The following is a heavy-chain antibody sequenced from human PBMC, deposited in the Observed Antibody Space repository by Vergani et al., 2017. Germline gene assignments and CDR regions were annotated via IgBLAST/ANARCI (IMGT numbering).Heavy chain of an antibody. Sequence: EVQLVESGGGLVQPGGSLRLSCAASSFSVSSHYMTWVRQAPGKGLEWVSTINIGGRTSYADSVKGRLTLTRDDSKNTLHLQMNSLRPEDTAVYYRARGMTTGTTDLDSFDIWGQGTMVSVSS. V-gene: IGHV3-66*02. D-gene: IGHD4-17*01. CDR2: INIGGRT. J-gene: IGHJ3*02. CDR1: SFSVSSHY. CDR3: ARGMTTGTTDLDSFDI.